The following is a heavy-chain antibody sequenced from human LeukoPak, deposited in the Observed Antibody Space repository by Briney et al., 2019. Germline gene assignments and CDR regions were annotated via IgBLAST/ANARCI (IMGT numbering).Heavy chain of an antibody. CDR3: ARDLYADYVWGSFDY. CDR2: IGGSNGIT. Sequence: GGSLRLSCAASRFTFNSYAMSWVRQAPGKGLEWVSVIGGSNGITFYVGSVKGRFTISRDNSKNTLYLQMNSLRVEDTAVYYCARDLYADYVWGSFDYWGQGTLVTVSS. J-gene: IGHJ4*02. CDR1: RFTFNSYA. V-gene: IGHV3-23*01. D-gene: IGHD3-16*01.